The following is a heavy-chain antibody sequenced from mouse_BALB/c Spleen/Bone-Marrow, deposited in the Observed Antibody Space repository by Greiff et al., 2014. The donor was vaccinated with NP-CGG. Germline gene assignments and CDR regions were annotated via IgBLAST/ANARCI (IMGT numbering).Heavy chain of an antibody. CDR2: IYPGNNDA. V-gene: IGHV1-5*01. CDR3: ARNWDWVFAY. CDR1: VYPFPPSL. D-gene: IGHD4-1*01. J-gene: IGHJ3*01. Sequence: EVPLHPSGPLLARPGASLRMSCQASVYPFPPSLLPFLPPLPFPFLSFLCAIYPGNNDAKYTQKFKAKAKLTAVTSTSTADMELSSLTNEDSAVYYCARNWDWVFAYWGQGTLVTVSA.